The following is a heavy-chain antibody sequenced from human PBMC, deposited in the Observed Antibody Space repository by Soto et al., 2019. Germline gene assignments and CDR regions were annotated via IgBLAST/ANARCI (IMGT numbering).Heavy chain of an antibody. CDR1: EFTFSSYG. CDR3: AIEPPIVGATYCDY. V-gene: IGHV3-30*03. Sequence: QVQLVESGGGVVQPGMSLRLSCAACEFTFSSYGMHWVRQAPGQGLEWVVVISYDGSNKYYAESVKGRFTISRDNSENTLNLQMNCLCAEDAAVYFCAIEPPIVGATYCDYWGQGTLVIVSS. CDR2: ISYDGSNK. J-gene: IGHJ4*02. D-gene: IGHD1-26*01.